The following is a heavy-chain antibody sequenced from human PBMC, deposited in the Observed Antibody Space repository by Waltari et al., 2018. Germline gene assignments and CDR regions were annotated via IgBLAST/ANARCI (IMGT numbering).Heavy chain of an antibody. D-gene: IGHD2-15*01. V-gene: IGHV4-34*01. J-gene: IGHJ5*02. Sequence: QEQLQQWGAGLLKPSETLSLTCAVYGGSFSGYYWSWIRQPPGKGLGWIGEINHSGSTNYNPSLKSRVTISVDTSKNHCSLKLSSVTAADTAVYYCAREEVYCSGGSCYSLYGWFDTWGQGTLVTVSS. CDR3: AREEVYCSGGSCYSLYGWFDT. CDR1: GGSFSGYY. CDR2: INHSGST.